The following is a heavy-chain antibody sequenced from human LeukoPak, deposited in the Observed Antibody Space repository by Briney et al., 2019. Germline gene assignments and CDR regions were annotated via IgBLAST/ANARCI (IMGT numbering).Heavy chain of an antibody. CDR2: IYYSGST. CDR3: ARVSVGYYYFDY. D-gene: IGHD1-1*01. J-gene: IGHJ4*02. CDR1: GGSISSYY. Sequence: SETLSLTCTVSGGSISSYYWSWIRQPPGKGLEWIGYIYYSGSTNYNPSLKSRVTISVDTSKNQFSLKLSSVTAADTAVYYCARVSVGYYYFDYWDQGTLVTVSS. V-gene: IGHV4-59*01.